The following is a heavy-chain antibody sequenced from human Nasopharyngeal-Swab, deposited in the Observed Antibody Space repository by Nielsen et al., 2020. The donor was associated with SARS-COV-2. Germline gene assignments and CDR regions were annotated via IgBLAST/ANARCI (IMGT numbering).Heavy chain of an antibody. J-gene: IGHJ4*02. D-gene: IGHD5-24*01. V-gene: IGHV1-46*01. CDR1: GFTFSHYF. CDR2: ITPSGGAT. Sequence: ASVKVSCKASGFTFSHYFMHWVRQAPGQGLEWMGVITPSGGATNYARKFRGRVTMTRDPSTSTVYLDLSSLKSEDTAVYFCARVRWLQLDYWGQGTLVTVSS. CDR3: ARVRWLQLDY.